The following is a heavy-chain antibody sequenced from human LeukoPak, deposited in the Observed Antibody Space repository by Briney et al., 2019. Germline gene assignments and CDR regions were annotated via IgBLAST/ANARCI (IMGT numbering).Heavy chain of an antibody. D-gene: IGHD6-19*01. J-gene: IGHJ4*02. CDR3: ARDRGSGWSVHFDY. CDR1: GGSISSYY. Sequence: SETLSLTCTVSGGSISSYYWSWIRQPPGKGLEWIGRIYTSGSTNYNPSLKSRVTISVDTSKNQFSLKLSSVTAADTAVYYCARDRGSGWSVHFDYWGQGTLVTVSS. CDR2: IYTSGST. V-gene: IGHV4-4*08.